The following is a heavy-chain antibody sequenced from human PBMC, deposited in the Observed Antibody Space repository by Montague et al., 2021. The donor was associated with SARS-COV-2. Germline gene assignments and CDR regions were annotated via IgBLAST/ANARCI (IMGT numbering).Heavy chain of an antibody. CDR3: ATVTTLPVRRHYYDSSVTPIAFDI. CDR1: GYTLSELS. Sequence: SVKVSCKVSGYTLSELSMHWVRQAPGKGLEWMGGFDPEDGETIYAQKFQGRVTMTEDTSTDTAYMELSSLRSEDTAVYYCATVTTLPVRRHYYDSSVTPIAFDIWGQGTMVTVPS. D-gene: IGHD3-22*01. CDR2: FDPEDGET. V-gene: IGHV1-24*01. J-gene: IGHJ3*02.